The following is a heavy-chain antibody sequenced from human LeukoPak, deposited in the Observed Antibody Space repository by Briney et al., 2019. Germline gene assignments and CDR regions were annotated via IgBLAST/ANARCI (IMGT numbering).Heavy chain of an antibody. CDR1: GFTFSSYS. Sequence: PGGSLRLSCAASGFTFSSYSMSWVRQAPGKGLEWVANIKQDGSEKYYVDSVKGRFTISRDNAKNSLYLQMNSLRAEDTALYCCARDDYGGTRYWGQGTLVTVSS. D-gene: IGHD4/OR15-4a*01. J-gene: IGHJ4*02. V-gene: IGHV3-7*01. CDR2: IKQDGSEK. CDR3: ARDDYGGTRY.